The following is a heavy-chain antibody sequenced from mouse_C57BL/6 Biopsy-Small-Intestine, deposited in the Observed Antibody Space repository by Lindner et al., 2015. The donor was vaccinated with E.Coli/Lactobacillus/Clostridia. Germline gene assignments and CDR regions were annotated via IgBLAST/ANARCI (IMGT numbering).Heavy chain of an antibody. CDR1: GYTFTSYT. J-gene: IGHJ2*01. D-gene: IGHD1-1*01. Sequence: VQLQESGAELARPGASVKMSCKASGYTFTSYTMHWVKQGPGQGLEWIGYINPNSAYTQYNQKFKDKATLTADKSSSTAYMQLSSLTSEDSAVYYCARRGIITTVVAPDYWGQGTTLTVSS. CDR3: ARRGIITTVVAPDY. CDR2: INPNSAYT. V-gene: IGHV1-4*01.